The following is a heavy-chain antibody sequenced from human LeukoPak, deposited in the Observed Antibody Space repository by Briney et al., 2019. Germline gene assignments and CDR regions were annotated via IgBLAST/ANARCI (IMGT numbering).Heavy chain of an antibody. CDR2: ISTSSSYI. CDR3: ARAGVPGLFDY. J-gene: IGHJ4*02. V-gene: IGHV3-21*01. D-gene: IGHD3-10*01. CDR1: EFTFSTYS. Sequence: GGSLRLSCAASEFTFSTYSMNWVRQAPGKGPEWVSSISTSSSYIFYADSLKGRFTISRDNAKNSLYLQMDSLRAEDTAVYYCARAGVPGLFDYWGQGTLVTVSS.